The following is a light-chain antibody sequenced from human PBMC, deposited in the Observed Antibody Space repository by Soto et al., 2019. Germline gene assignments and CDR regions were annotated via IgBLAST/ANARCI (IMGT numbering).Light chain of an antibody. Sequence: QSALTQPASVSGSPGQSMTISCPGNSGFVGRFSLVSLYQQHPGKAPKGMISEGHWRPSGVPDRFSGSTSVNTATLTISGLQADDEAEYYCCLYVGATTYVFGPGTKVTVL. CDR3: CLYVGATTYV. CDR1: SGFVGRFSL. J-gene: IGLJ1*01. V-gene: IGLV2-23*01. CDR2: EGH.